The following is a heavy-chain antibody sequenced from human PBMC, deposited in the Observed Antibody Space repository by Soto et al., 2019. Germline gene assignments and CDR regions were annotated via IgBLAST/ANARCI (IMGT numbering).Heavy chain of an antibody. V-gene: IGHV1-2*04. D-gene: IGHD2-15*01. Sequence: ASVKVSCKASGYTFTGYYIHWVGPAPGRGLEWMVWINPNSGGTNYAQKFQGWVTMTRDTFISTAYMELSRVRSDDTAVYYCATSRDATSGGLDYSAQAPLVTVSS. CDR3: ATSRDATSGGLDY. CDR1: GYTFTGYY. CDR2: INPNSGGT. J-gene: IGHJ4*02.